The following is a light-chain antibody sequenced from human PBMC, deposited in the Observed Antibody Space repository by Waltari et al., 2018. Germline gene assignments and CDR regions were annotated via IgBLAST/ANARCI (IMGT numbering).Light chain of an antibody. V-gene: IGKV3-15*01. CDR3: HQYNNWPPWT. Sequence: EIVMTQSPATLSVSPGERATLSYRASQSIRSNLAWYQQKPGQAPRLLIYGASTRATGIPARFSGSGSGTEFTLSISSLQSEDSAVYYCHQYNNWPPWTFGQGTKVEIK. J-gene: IGKJ1*01. CDR1: QSIRSN. CDR2: GAS.